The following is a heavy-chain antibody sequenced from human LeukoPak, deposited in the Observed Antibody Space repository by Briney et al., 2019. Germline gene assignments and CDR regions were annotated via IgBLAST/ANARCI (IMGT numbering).Heavy chain of an antibody. CDR1: GGSIHSY. D-gene: IGHD3-10*01. V-gene: IGHV4-4*07. CDR3: ASVYYYGSGSYYNGPYNWFDP. Sequence: SETLSLTCTVSGGSIHSYWSWIRQPAGKGLEWIGRISGSGTITYNPALQSRLTISIDTSKNQFSLKLMSVTAADTAVYYCASVYYYGSGSYYNGPYNWFDPWGQGTLVTVSS. J-gene: IGHJ5*02. CDR2: ISGSGTI.